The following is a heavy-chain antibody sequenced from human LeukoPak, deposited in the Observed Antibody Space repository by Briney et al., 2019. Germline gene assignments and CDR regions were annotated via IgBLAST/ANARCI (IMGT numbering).Heavy chain of an antibody. D-gene: IGHD6-13*01. Sequence: ASVKVSCKASGYTFTGYYMHWVRQAPGQGLEWMGWINPNSGGTNYAQKFQGWVTMTRDTSISTAYMELSRLRSDDTAVYYCARGVFLNHYGMDVWGQGTTVTVSS. V-gene: IGHV1-2*04. CDR1: GYTFTGYY. CDR3: ARGVFLNHYGMDV. CDR2: INPNSGGT. J-gene: IGHJ6*02.